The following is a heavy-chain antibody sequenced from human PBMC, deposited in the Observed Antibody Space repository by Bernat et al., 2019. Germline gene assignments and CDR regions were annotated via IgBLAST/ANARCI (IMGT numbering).Heavy chain of an antibody. Sequence: EVQLVESGGGLVKPGGSLRLSCAASGFTFSNAWMNWVRQAPGKGLEWVGRIKSKTDGGTTDYAAPVKGRFTISRDDSKNTLYLQMNSLKTEDTAVYYCARVVSVQSGDSSGWSDAFDIWGQGTMVTVSS. CDR1: GFTFSNAW. V-gene: IGHV3-15*07. CDR3: ARVVSVQSGDSSGWSDAFDI. CDR2: IKSKTDGGTT. J-gene: IGHJ3*02. D-gene: IGHD6-19*01.